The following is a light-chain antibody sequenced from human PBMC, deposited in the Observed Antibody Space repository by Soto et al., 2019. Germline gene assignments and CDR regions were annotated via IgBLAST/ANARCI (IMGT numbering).Light chain of an antibody. Sequence: QSALTQPASVSGSPGQSITISCTGTSSDVGGYNYVSWYQQHPGKAPQLMIYDVCNRPSGVSNRFSGSKSGNTASLTISGLQAEDEADYYCSSYTSSNTPVFGTGTKVTVL. CDR2: DVC. V-gene: IGLV2-14*01. CDR1: SSDVGGYNY. J-gene: IGLJ1*01. CDR3: SSYTSSNTPV.